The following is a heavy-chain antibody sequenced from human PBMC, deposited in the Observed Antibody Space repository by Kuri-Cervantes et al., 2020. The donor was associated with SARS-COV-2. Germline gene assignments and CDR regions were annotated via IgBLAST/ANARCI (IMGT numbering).Heavy chain of an antibody. Sequence: GGSLRLSCAASGFTFSSYAMSWVRQAPGKGLEWVSDISGSGGRTYYADSMKGRLIISRDNSKNTMFLQMSSLRPEDTAVYYCVKGLQSLEWLPLGYWGQGTLVTVSS. CDR2: ISGSGGRT. CDR1: GFTFSSYA. D-gene: IGHD3-3*01. V-gene: IGHV3-23*01. J-gene: IGHJ4*02. CDR3: VKGLQSLEWLPLGY.